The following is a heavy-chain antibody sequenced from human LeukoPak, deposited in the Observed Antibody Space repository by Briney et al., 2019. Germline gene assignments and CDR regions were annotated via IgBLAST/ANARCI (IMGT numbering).Heavy chain of an antibody. Sequence: PSETLSLTCTVSGDSISSNSYYWGWIRQPPGKGLEWIGSIYYRGSTYYNPSLKSRVTISVDTSKNQFSLKLASVTAADTAVYYCVRPAEQQLGAYDIWGQGKMVTVSS. CDR1: GDSISSNSYY. J-gene: IGHJ3*02. CDR2: IYYRGST. CDR3: VRPAEQQLGAYDI. V-gene: IGHV4-39*01. D-gene: IGHD6-13*01.